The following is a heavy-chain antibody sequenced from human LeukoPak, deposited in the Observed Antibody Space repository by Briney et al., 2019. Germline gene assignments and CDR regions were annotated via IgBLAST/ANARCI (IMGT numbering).Heavy chain of an antibody. V-gene: IGHV3-66*01. D-gene: IGHD3-22*01. CDR1: GFTASASY. J-gene: IGHJ4*02. CDR3: ARDGKDSSGYYFGDS. Sequence: PGGSLRLSCEVSGFTASASYMSWVRQAPGKGLEWVSVIYSGGNTGYADSVRGRFTISRDNSKNTLYLQMNSLRPEDTAVYYCARDGKDSSGYYFGDSWGQGTLVTVSS. CDR2: IYSGGNT.